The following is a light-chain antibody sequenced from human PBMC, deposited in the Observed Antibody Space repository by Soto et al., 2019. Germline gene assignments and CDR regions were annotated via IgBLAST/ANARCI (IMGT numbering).Light chain of an antibody. CDR3: GAWDTSLRAVV. J-gene: IGLJ2*01. CDR1: SSNIGKNY. CDR2: DNY. Sequence: QSVLTQPPSVSAAPGQTVTISCSGTSSNIGKNYVFWYQQFPGTAPKLLIYDNYKRPSGIPDRFSVSKSGASATLAITGLHTGDEADYYCGAWDTSLRAVVFGGGTKLTVL. V-gene: IGLV1-51*01.